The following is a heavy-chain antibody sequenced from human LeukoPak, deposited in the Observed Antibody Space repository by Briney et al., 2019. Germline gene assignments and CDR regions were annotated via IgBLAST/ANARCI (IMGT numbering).Heavy chain of an antibody. CDR1: GGSITSYY. CDR2: IYYSGST. CDR3: ARGEVVPAAVYYYYYYMDV. D-gene: IGHD2-2*01. V-gene: IGHV4-59*01. Sequence: SGTLSLTCTVSGGSITSYYWSWIRQPPGKGLEWIGYIYYSGSTNYNPSLKSRVTISVDTSKNQFSLKLSSVTAADTAVYYCARGEVVPAAVYYYYYYMDVWGKGTTVTVSS. J-gene: IGHJ6*03.